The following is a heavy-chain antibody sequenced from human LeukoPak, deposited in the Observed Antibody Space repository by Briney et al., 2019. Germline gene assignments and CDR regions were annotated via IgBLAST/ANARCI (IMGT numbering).Heavy chain of an antibody. CDR1: SGSIRSNY. Sequence: SETLSLTCTVSSGSIRSNYWSWVRQPPGKGLEWIAYIYQSGSTNYNPSLKSRVTISVDTSKNQFSLSLTSVTAADTAVYYCARHKWDGFNCFNYWGQGTLVTVSS. V-gene: IGHV4-59*08. CDR2: IYQSGST. D-gene: IGHD5-24*01. J-gene: IGHJ4*02. CDR3: ARHKWDGFNCFNY.